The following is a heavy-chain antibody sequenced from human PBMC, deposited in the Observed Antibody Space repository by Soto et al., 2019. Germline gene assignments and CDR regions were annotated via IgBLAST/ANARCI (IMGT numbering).Heavy chain of an antibody. CDR2: IIPIFGTA. D-gene: IGHD2-15*01. CDR1: GGTFSSYA. Sequence: QVQLVQSGAEVKKPGSSVKVSCKASGGTFSSYAISWVRQAPGQGLEWMGGIIPIFGTANYAQKIQGRVTITADESTSTAYMELSSLRSEDTAVYYCGRGYYCSGGSCSSSSIEYFQHWGQGTLVTVSS. CDR3: GRGYYCSGGSCSSSSIEYFQH. J-gene: IGHJ1*01. V-gene: IGHV1-69*01.